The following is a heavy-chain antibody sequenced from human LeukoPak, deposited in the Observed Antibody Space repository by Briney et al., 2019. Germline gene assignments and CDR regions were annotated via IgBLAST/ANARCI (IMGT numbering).Heavy chain of an antibody. J-gene: IGHJ4*02. V-gene: IGHV3-33*01. D-gene: IGHD2-2*01. CDR2: IWYDGSNK. CDR3: ARDLVPAARASAFDY. Sequence: PGRSLRLSCAASGFTFSSYGMHWVRQAPGKGLEWVAVIWYDGSNKYYADSVKGRYTISRDNSKNTLHLQMNSLRAEDTAVYYCARDLVPAARASAFDYWGQGILVTVSS. CDR1: GFTFSSYG.